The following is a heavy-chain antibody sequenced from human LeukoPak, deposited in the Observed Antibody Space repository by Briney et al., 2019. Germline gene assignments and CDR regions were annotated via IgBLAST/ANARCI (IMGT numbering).Heavy chain of an antibody. CDR3: ARETNWNYVFNLDC. Sequence: PSETLSLTCTVSGGSISGYHWSWIRQPAGKGLEWIGRIYTSGSTNYNPSLKSRVTMSVDTSKNQFSLKLSSVTAADTAVYYCARETNWNYVFNLDCWGQGTLVTVSS. V-gene: IGHV4-4*07. D-gene: IGHD1-7*01. CDR1: GGSISGYH. CDR2: IYTSGST. J-gene: IGHJ4*02.